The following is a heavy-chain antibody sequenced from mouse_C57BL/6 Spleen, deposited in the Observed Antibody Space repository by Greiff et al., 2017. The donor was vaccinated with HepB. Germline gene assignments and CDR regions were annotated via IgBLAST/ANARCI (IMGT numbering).Heavy chain of an antibody. D-gene: IGHD2-4*01. CDR2: VFPGSGST. CDR1: GYTFTDYY. J-gene: IGHJ3*01. V-gene: IGHV1-75*01. Sequence: VQLQQSGPELVKPGASVKISCKASGYTFTDYYINWVKQRPGQGLEWIGWVFPGSGSTYYNEKFKGKATLTVDKSSSTAYMLLSSLTSEDSAVYFCAREGLYDYERFAYWGQGTLVTVSA. CDR3: AREGLYDYERFAY.